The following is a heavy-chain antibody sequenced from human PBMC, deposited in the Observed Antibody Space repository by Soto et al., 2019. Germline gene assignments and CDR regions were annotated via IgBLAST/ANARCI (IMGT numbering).Heavy chain of an antibody. CDR1: GFTFSSYA. V-gene: IGHV3-23*01. J-gene: IGHJ6*03. Sequence: GGSLRLSCAVSGFTFSSYARSWVRQAPGKGLEWVSDISGSGGSTYYPDSVKGRLTISRDNSKNTLYLQINSLRAEDTAVYYSAKLSGSSFNYYYYYMYVWGKGTTVTVSS. CDR3: AKLSGSSFNYYYYYMYV. CDR2: ISGSGGST. D-gene: IGHD1-26*01.